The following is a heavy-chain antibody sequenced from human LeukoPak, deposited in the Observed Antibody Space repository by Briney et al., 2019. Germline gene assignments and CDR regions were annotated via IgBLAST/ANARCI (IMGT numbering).Heavy chain of an antibody. CDR3: ARGTTVAAGIFDC. CDR2: IYSSGST. Sequence: SETLSLTCSVSGGSISSYYWSWVRQPAGKGLEWIGRIYSSGSTNYNPSLNSRVTMSVDTSNNQFSLRLTSVTAADTAVYYCARGTTVAAGIFDCWGQGTLVTVSS. J-gene: IGHJ4*02. D-gene: IGHD6-13*01. V-gene: IGHV4-4*07. CDR1: GGSISSYY.